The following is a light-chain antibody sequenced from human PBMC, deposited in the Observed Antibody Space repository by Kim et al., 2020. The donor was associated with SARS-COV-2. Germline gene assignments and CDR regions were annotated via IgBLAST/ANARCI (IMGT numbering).Light chain of an antibody. CDR3: QVWDSSSDHVV. J-gene: IGLJ2*01. CDR1: NIASKS. V-gene: IGLV3-21*04. Sequence: APGKTARITCGGNNIASKSVHWYQQKPGQAPVLVIYYDSDRPSGIPERFSGSNSGNTATLTISRVEAGDEADYYCQVWDSSSDHVVFGGGTQLTVL. CDR2: YDS.